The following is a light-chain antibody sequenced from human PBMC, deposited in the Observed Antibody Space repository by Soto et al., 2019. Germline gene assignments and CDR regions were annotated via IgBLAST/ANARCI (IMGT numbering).Light chain of an antibody. CDR3: QQYNSWPIT. Sequence: EIVMTQSPSTLSVSPLERSTLSCRASQSVSSNLAWYQQKPGQAPRLLIYGASSRATGIPARFSGSGSGTDFTLTISSLQSEDFAVYYCQQYNSWPITFGQGTRLEIK. CDR2: GAS. J-gene: IGKJ5*01. CDR1: QSVSSN. V-gene: IGKV3-15*01.